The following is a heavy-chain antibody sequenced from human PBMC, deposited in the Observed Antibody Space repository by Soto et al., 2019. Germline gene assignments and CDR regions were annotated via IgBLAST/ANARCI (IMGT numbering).Heavy chain of an antibody. D-gene: IGHD2-2*01. CDR1: GGSFSGYY. V-gene: IGHV4-34*01. Sequence: PSETLSLTCAVYGGSFSGYYWSWIRQPPGKGLEWIGEINHSGSTNYNPSLKSRVTISLDTSKNQFSLKLSSVTAADTAVYYCARGGRYCSSTSCYVPYYYGMDVWGQWTTVTVSS. J-gene: IGHJ6*02. CDR2: INHSGST. CDR3: ARGGRYCSSTSCYVPYYYGMDV.